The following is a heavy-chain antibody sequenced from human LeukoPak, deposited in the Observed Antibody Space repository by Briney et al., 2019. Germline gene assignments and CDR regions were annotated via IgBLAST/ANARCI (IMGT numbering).Heavy chain of an antibody. CDR3: ASPGDCSGGSCYRY. D-gene: IGHD2-15*01. J-gene: IGHJ4*02. CDR2: INTNTGNP. V-gene: IGHV7-4-1*02. Sequence: GASVKVSCKASGYTFTSYAMNWVRQAPGQGLEWMGWINTNTGNPTYAQGFTGRFVFSLDTSVSTAYLQISSLKAEDTAVYYCASPGDCSGGSCYRYWGQETLVTVSS. CDR1: GYTFTSYA.